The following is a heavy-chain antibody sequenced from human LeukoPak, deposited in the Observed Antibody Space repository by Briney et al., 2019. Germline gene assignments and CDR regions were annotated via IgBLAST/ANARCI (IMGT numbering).Heavy chain of an antibody. D-gene: IGHD3-3*01. J-gene: IGHJ5*02. Sequence: GASVKVSCKASGFTFTSSAMQWVRQARGQRLEWIGWIVVGSGNTNYAQKFQERVTITRDMSTSTAYMELSSLRSEDTAVYYCAAARNYDFWSGYPPGLEFDPWGQGTLVTVSS. V-gene: IGHV1-58*02. CDR2: IVVGSGNT. CDR1: GFTFTSSA. CDR3: AAARNYDFWSGYPPGLEFDP.